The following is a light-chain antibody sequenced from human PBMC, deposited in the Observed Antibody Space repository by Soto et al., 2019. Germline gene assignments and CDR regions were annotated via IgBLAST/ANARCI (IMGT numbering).Light chain of an antibody. CDR3: MQALQTQWT. J-gene: IGKJ1*01. Sequence: DLVMTQSPLSLPVTPGEPASISCRSSQSLLHSNGYNYLDWYLQRPGQSPQLLIYLGSNRASGVPDRFSGSASGTDFTLKISRVEAEAVGVYYCMQALQTQWTFGQGTKVEIK. CDR1: QSLLHSNGYNY. CDR2: LGS. V-gene: IGKV2-28*01.